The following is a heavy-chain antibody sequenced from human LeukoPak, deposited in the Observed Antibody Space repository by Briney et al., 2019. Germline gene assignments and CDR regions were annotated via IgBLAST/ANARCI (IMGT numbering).Heavy chain of an antibody. CDR2: IIPIFGTA. CDR3: ARWRYGDYEGYFDY. D-gene: IGHD4-17*01. CDR1: GGTFSSYA. V-gene: IGHV1-69*13. J-gene: IGHJ4*02. Sequence: SVKVSCKASGGTFSSYAISWVRQAPGQGLEWMGGIIPIFGTANYAQKFQGRVMITADESTSTAYMELSSLRSEDTAVYYCARWRYGDYEGYFDYWGQGTLVTVSS.